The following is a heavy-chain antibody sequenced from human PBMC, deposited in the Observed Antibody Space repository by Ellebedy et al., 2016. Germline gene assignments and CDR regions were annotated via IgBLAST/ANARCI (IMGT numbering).Heavy chain of an antibody. CDR2: IMPIFGTP. D-gene: IGHD2-2*01. CDR1: GGAINSYV. CDR3: AGGAAQKYQVPGRFYYSYLDV. Sequence: SVKVSXXASGGAINSYVINWVRQAPGQGLEWIGGIMPIFGTPNHAQKFQGRVTITADELTTTAHMELSSLRSEDTAVYYCAGGAAQKYQVPGRFYYSYLDVWGNGTTVTVSS. V-gene: IGHV1-69*13. J-gene: IGHJ6*03.